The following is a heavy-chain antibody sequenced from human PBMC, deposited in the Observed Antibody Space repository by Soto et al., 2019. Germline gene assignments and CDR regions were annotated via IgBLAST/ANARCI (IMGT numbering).Heavy chain of an antibody. V-gene: IGHV1-69*01. CDR3: ARDEVCSGGSCYVY. Sequence: QVQLVQSGAEVKKPGSSVKVSCKASGGTFSSYAISWVRQAPGQGLEWMGGIIPLFVTANYAQKFQCRVTITADESTSTAYMELSSLRSEDTAVYYCARDEVCSGGSCYVYWGQGTLVTVSS. J-gene: IGHJ4*02. CDR2: IIPLFVTA. D-gene: IGHD2-15*01. CDR1: GGTFSSYA.